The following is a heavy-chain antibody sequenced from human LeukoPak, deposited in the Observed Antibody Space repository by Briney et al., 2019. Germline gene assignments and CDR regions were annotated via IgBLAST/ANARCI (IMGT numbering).Heavy chain of an antibody. D-gene: IGHD5-12*01. Sequence: KPSETLSLTCTVSGGSISSSSYYWGWIRQPPGKGLEWIGSIYYSGSTYYNPSLKSRVTISVDTSKNQFSLKLSSVTAADTAVYYCAREGVATITADYWGQGTLVTVSS. CDR1: GGSISSSSYY. CDR3: AREGVATITADY. V-gene: IGHV4-39*07. CDR2: IYYSGST. J-gene: IGHJ4*02.